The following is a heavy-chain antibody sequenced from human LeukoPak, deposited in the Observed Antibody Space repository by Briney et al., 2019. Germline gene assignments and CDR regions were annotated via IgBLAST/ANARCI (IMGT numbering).Heavy chain of an antibody. V-gene: IGHV4-59*08. D-gene: IGHD2-2*01. Sequence: SETLCLTCTVSGGSINDNYWSWIRQPPGKGLEWIAYINYSGDTNYNPSLKSRVTISVDTSKNQFSLKLSSVTAADTAVYYCARGDSIVVVGLWGQGTLVTVSS. CDR3: ARGDSIVVVGL. CDR2: INYSGDT. J-gene: IGHJ4*02. CDR1: GGSINDNY.